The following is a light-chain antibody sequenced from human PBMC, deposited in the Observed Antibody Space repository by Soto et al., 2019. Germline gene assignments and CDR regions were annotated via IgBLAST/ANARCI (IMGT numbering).Light chain of an antibody. Sequence: IVLTQSPGTLSLSPGGRPTLFCRASQSVSSSYLAWYQQKPGQAPRIXIYGASSRATGIPDRFSGSGYGTDFTLTISRLETEDFAVYDCQQYGSSPRTFGQGTKVDIK. CDR3: QQYGSSPRT. V-gene: IGKV3-20*01. CDR2: GAS. CDR1: QSVSSSY. J-gene: IGKJ1*01.